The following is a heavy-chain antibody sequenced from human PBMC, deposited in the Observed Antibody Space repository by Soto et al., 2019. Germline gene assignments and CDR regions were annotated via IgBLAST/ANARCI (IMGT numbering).Heavy chain of an antibody. CDR3: ARDRIAAAGNWFDP. CDR2: ISYDGSNK. Sequence: QVQLVESGGGVVQPGRSLRLSCAASGFTFSSYAMHWVRQAPGKGLEWVAVISYDGSNKYYADSVKGRFTISRDNSKNTLYLQMNSLIAEDTAVYYCARDRIAAAGNWFDPWGQGTLVTVSS. J-gene: IGHJ5*02. V-gene: IGHV3-30-3*01. CDR1: GFTFSSYA. D-gene: IGHD6-13*01.